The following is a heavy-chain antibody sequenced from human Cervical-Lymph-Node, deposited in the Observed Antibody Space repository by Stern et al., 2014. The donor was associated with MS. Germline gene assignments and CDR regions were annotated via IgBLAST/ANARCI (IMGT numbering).Heavy chain of an antibody. CDR1: GFTFSGYW. D-gene: IGHD2/OR15-2a*01. V-gene: IGHV3-74*01. J-gene: IGHJ4*02. Sequence: EVQLEESGGGLVQPGGSLRLSCSASGFTFSGYWMEWVRQAPGKGLVWVSRINSDGSSTIYADSVKGRFTISRDNAKNTLYLQMNSLRAEDTAVYYCARDHYFSVDSWGQGTLVTVPS. CDR2: INSDGSST. CDR3: ARDHYFSVDS.